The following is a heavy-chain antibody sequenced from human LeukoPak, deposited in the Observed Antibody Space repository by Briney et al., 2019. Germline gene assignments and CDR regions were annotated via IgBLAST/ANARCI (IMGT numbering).Heavy chain of an antibody. Sequence: PGGSLRLSCAASGFTFSSYEMNWVRQAPGKGLEWVSYISSSSTTIYYADSVQGRFTISRDNAKNSLYLQMNSLRAEDTAVYYCARGGYSSGWYYHAFDIWGQGTMVTVSS. CDR1: GFTFSSYE. CDR3: ARGGYSSGWYYHAFDI. CDR2: ISSSSTTI. D-gene: IGHD6-19*01. J-gene: IGHJ3*02. V-gene: IGHV3-48*03.